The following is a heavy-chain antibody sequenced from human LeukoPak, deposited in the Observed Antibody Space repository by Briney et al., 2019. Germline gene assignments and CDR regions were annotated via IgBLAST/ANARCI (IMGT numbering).Heavy chain of an antibody. V-gene: IGHV4-34*01. CDR2: INHSGST. D-gene: IGHD3-3*01. Sequence: NSSETLSLTCAVYGGSFSGYYWSWIRQPPGKGLEWIGEINHSGSTNYNPSLKSRVTISVDMSKNQFSLKLSSVTAADTAVYYCARGPSRFWSGYYNRGGFDYWGQGTLVTVSS. CDR3: ARGPSRFWSGYYNRGGFDY. CDR1: GGSFSGYY. J-gene: IGHJ4*02.